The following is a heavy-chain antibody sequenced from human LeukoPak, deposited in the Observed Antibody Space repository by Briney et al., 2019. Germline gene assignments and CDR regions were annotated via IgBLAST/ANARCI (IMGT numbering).Heavy chain of an antibody. J-gene: IGHJ4*02. D-gene: IGHD6-19*01. Sequence: GGSLRLSCAASGFPFSSYAMSWVRQAPGKGLEWVSAISGSGGSTYYADSVKGRFTISRDNSKNTLYLQMNSLRAEDTAVYYCAKGDEYSSGWFGYFDYWGQGTLVTVSS. V-gene: IGHV3-23*01. CDR2: ISGSGGST. CDR3: AKGDEYSSGWFGYFDY. CDR1: GFPFSSYA.